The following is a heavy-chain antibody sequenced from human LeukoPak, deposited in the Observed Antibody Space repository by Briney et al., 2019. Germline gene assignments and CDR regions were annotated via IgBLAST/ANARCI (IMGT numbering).Heavy chain of an antibody. D-gene: IGHD1-26*01. Sequence: SETLSLTCTVSGYSISMGYYWGWIRQPPGKGLEWIGYIYYSGSTNYNPSLKSRVTISVDTSKNQFSLKLSSVTAADTAVYYCARDRSGSYYYYYMDVWGKGTTVTISS. V-gene: IGHV4-38-2*02. CDR3: ARDRSGSYYYYYMDV. CDR2: IYYSGST. J-gene: IGHJ6*03. CDR1: GYSISMGYY.